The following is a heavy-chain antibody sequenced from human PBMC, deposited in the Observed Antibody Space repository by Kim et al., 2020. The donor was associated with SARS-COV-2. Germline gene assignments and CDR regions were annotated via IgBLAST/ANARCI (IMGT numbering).Heavy chain of an antibody. CDR2: INAGNGNT. D-gene: IGHD1-26*01. CDR1: GYTFTSYA. V-gene: IGHV1-3*01. J-gene: IGHJ4*02. CDR3: ARYKVGAIPFDY. Sequence: ASVKVSCKASGYTFTSYAMHWVRQAPGQRLEWMGWINAGNGNTKYSQKFQGRVTITRDTSASTAYMELSSLRSEDTAVYYCARYKVGAIPFDYWGQGTLVTVSS.